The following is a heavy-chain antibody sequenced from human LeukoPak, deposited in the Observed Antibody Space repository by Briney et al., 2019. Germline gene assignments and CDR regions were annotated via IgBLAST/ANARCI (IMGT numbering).Heavy chain of an antibody. J-gene: IGHJ5*02. D-gene: IGHD3-3*02. V-gene: IGHV4-4*09. CDR2: IYTNENT. Sequence: SESLSLTCILSGGSINNYYWSSLREPLGRGLGGSGYIYTNENTDYNPSLRSRVTIAVATSKNQSSLQLCSVTAADPAVYYCARHGPFLADAYSWFDPWGQGTLVTVSS. CDR3: ARHGPFLADAYSWFDP. CDR1: GGSINNYY.